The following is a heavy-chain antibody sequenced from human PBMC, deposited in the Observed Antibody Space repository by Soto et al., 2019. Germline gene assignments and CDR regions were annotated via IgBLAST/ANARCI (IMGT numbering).Heavy chain of an antibody. CDR2: INSDGSNI. V-gene: IGHV3-74*01. CDR1: GFTFSNYW. Sequence: EVQLVESGGGLVQPGGSLRLSCAASGFTFSNYWMHWVRQAPGKGLVWVSHINSDGSNIRYADSVKGRFTISRDNAKNTLYLQMYCLRAEDSTEYYCARRSPGTLDDWGQGALVTVSS. J-gene: IGHJ4*02. D-gene: IGHD3-10*01. CDR3: ARRSPGTLDD.